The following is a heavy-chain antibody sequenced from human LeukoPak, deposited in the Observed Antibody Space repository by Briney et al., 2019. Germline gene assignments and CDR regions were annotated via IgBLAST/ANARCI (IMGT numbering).Heavy chain of an antibody. D-gene: IGHD3-22*01. V-gene: IGHV4-4*07. J-gene: IGHJ6*02. CDR2: IYTSGST. CDR1: GGSISSYY. CDR3: ARDRDDSSGYSNYYYYYGMDV. Sequence: SETLSLTCTVSGGSISSYYWSRIRQPAGKGLEWIGRIYTSGSTNYNPSLKSRVTMSVDTSKNQFSLKLSSVTAADTAVYYCARDRDDSSGYSNYYYYYGMDVWGQGTTVTVSS.